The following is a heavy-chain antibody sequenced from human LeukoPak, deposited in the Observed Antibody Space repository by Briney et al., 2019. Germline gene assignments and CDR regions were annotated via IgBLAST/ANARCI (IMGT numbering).Heavy chain of an antibody. J-gene: IGHJ4*02. V-gene: IGHV3-15*01. CDR2: MKHKADGGTS. Sequence: GGSFRLLCAASGFSVSDSWMSWVRHAPGKRLEFAGHMKHKADGGTSDCTEPVNYKFTVARGVATNTLYLQMNSLKTEDTGLYYCTQLSRGYWGQGTQVTVSS. CDR3: TQLSRGY. CDR1: GFSVSDSW. D-gene: IGHD1-1*01.